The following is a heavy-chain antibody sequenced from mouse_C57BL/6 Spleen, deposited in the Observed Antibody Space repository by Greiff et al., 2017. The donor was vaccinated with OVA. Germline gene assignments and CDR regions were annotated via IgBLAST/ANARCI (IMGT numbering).Heavy chain of an antibody. D-gene: IGHD3-3*01. V-gene: IGHV1-69*01. CDR1: GYTFTSYW. CDR2: IDPSDSYT. Sequence: QVQLKQPGAELVMPGASVKLSCKASGYTFTSYWMHWVKQRPGQGLEWIGEIDPSDSYTNYNQKFKGKSTLTVDKSSSTAYMQLSSLTSEDSAVYYCARRRGQYYFDYWGQGTTLTVSS. CDR3: ARRRGQYYFDY. J-gene: IGHJ2*01.